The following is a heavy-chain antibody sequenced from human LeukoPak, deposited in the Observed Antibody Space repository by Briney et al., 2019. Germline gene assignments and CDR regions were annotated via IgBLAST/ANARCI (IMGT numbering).Heavy chain of an antibody. D-gene: IGHD3-10*01. CDR2: INPNSGGT. J-gene: IGHJ4*02. V-gene: IGHV1-2*02. CDR3: ARALWSGEFSFDY. CDR1: GYTFTGYY. Sequence: GASVKVSCKASGYTFTGYYMHWVRQAPGQGLEWMGWINPNSGGTNYAQKFQGRATMTRDTSISTAYMELSRLRSDDTAVYYCARALWSGEFSFDYWGQGTLVTVSS.